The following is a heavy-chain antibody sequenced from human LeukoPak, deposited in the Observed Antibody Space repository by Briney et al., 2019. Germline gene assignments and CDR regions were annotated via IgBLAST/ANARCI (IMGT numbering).Heavy chain of an antibody. V-gene: IGHV3-7*01. J-gene: IGHJ6*03. CDR2: IKQDGSEK. D-gene: IGHD6-19*01. CDR1: GFIFTSYW. CDR3: ARVSSSGWDYYYYYYMDV. Sequence: PGGSLRLSCAASGFIFTSYWMSWVRQATGNGLEWVANIKQDGSEKYYVDSVKGRFTISRDNAKNSLYLQMNSLRADDTAVYYCARVSSSGWDYYYYYYMDVWGKGTTVTVSS.